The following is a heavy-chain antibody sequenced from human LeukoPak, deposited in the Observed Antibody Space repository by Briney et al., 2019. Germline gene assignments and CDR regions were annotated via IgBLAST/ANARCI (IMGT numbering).Heavy chain of an antibody. CDR1: GFTFSSYA. J-gene: IGHJ4*02. CDR3: VLGRGYCSISSCYARFDH. CDR2: IYGSGDIT. D-gene: IGHD2-2*01. V-gene: IGHV3-23*01. Sequence: GGSLRLSCAASGFTFSSYAMSGVRQAPGGGLVCLSSIYGSGDITDYADCVKHRFNIYRENSKNTMFQQMNSLRDDDTAVFYCVLGRGYCSISSCYARFDHWGQGTLVTVSS.